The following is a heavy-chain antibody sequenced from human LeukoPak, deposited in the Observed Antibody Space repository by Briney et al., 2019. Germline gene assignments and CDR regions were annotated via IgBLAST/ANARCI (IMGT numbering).Heavy chain of an antibody. CDR2: IYYSGST. D-gene: IGHD6-19*01. CDR1: GGSISSGGYY. V-gene: IGHV4-31*03. J-gene: IGHJ3*02. CDR3: ARPIAVAGNDAFDI. Sequence: SETLSLTCTVSGGSISSGGYYWSWIRQHPGKGLEWIGYIYYSGSTYYNPSLKSRVTISVDTSKNQFSLKQSSVIAADTAVYYCARPIAVAGNDAFDIWGQGTMVTVSS.